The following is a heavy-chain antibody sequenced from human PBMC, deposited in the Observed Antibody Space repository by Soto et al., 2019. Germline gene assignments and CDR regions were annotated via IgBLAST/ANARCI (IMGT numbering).Heavy chain of an antibody. CDR2: MNPYSGNT. CDR3: ARRKERSGPHYFDY. J-gene: IGHJ4*02. D-gene: IGHD6-25*01. Sequence: ASVKVSCKASGYTFTTYDIYWVRRATGQGLEWMGWMNPYSGNTGYAQKFQGRVTVTRNTSISTVYMELSGLRPDDTAVYYCARRKERSGPHYFDYWGQGSQVTVSS. CDR1: GYTFTTYD. V-gene: IGHV1-8*01.